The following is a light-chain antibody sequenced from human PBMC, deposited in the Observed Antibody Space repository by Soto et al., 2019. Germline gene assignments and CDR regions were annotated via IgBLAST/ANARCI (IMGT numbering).Light chain of an antibody. Sequence: DVQLTQSPSSLSASIGDRVSITCRASRIITGYLNWYPRKPGKAPKVLIYAASNLETGVPSRFSGSESGTDFTLTISSLQSEDFGTYYCQQSYSTAGTFGQGTRVEIK. CDR2: AAS. CDR3: QQSYSTAGT. V-gene: IGKV1-39*01. J-gene: IGKJ1*01. CDR1: RIITGY.